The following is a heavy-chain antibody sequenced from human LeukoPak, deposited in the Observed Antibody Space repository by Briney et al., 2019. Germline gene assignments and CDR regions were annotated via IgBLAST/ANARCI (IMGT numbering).Heavy chain of an antibody. CDR1: GGSISGYH. V-gene: IGHV4-59*01. J-gene: IGHJ6*03. CDR2: IYYSGSS. Sequence: SETLSLTCNVSGGSISGYHWSWIRQPPGKGLEWLGYIYYSGSSNYNPSLKSRVTISADTSKNQFSLKLSSVTAADTAVYYCAREPRSYNYYYYRAVWGKGTTVTVSS. CDR3: AREPRSYNYYYYRAV.